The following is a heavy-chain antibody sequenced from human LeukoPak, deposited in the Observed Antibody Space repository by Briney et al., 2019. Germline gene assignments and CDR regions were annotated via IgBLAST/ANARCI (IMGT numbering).Heavy chain of an antibody. J-gene: IGHJ4*02. CDR3: ARGKYGY. CDR2: ISDRGYNT. V-gene: IGHV3-23*01. D-gene: IGHD3-16*01. CDR1: GFTFSGYA. Sequence: GGSLRLSCAASGFTFSGYAMTWVRQAPGKGLEWVSSISDRGYNTHDADSVKGRFTISRDNAKNSLYLQMNSLRAEDTAVYYCARGKYGYWGQGTLVTVSS.